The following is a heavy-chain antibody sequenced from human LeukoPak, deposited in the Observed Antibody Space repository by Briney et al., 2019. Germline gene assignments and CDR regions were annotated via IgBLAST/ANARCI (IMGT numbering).Heavy chain of an antibody. CDR1: GFTFSSYA. CDR3: ARDIAVAGTGEDY. V-gene: IGHV3-30-3*01. Sequence: GGSLRLSCAASGFTFSSYAVHWVRQAPGKGLEWVAVISYDGSNKYYADSVKGRFTISRDNSKNTLYLQMNSLRAEDTAVYYCARDIAVAGTGEDYWGQGTLVTVSS. J-gene: IGHJ4*02. D-gene: IGHD6-19*01. CDR2: ISYDGSNK.